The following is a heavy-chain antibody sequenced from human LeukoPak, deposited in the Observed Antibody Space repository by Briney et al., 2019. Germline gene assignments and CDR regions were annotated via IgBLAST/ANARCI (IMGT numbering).Heavy chain of an antibody. CDR1: GFTFNRYW. J-gene: IGHJ6*03. CDR3: AKDPYRFGYYYMDV. Sequence: GGSLRLSCAASGFTFNRYWMSWVRQAPGKELQWVANIKQDGSAKYYVDSVKGRFTISRDNAKNSLYLQMNSLRAEDTALYYCAKDPYRFGYYYMDVWGKGTTVTVSS. CDR2: IKQDGSAK. V-gene: IGHV3-7*03. D-gene: IGHD3-10*01.